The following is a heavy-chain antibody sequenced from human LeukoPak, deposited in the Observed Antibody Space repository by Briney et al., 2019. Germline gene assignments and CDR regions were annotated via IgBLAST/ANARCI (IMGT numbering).Heavy chain of an antibody. D-gene: IGHD5-18*01. V-gene: IGHV4-59*01. CDR3: ARDARGYSYGYYFDY. Sequence: SETLSLTCTVSGGSISSYYWSWIRQPPGKGLEWIGYIYYSGSTNYNPSLKSRVTISVDTSKNQFSLKLSSVTAADTAVYYCARDARGYSYGYYFDYWGQGTLVTVSS. CDR2: IYYSGST. J-gene: IGHJ4*02. CDR1: GGSISSYY.